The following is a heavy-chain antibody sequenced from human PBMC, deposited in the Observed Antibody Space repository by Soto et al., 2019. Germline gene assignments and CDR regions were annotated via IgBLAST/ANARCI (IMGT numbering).Heavy chain of an antibody. V-gene: IGHV3-33*01. D-gene: IGHD3-22*01. CDR2: IWYDGSNK. J-gene: IGHJ3*02. CDR3: ARGYYDSSGYPLDAFDI. CDR1: GFTFSSYG. Sequence: LRLSCAASGFTFSSYGMHWVRHAPGKGLEWVAVIWYDGSNKYYADSVKGRFTISRDNSKNTLYLQMNSLRAEDTAVYYCARGYYDSSGYPLDAFDIWGQGTMVTVSS.